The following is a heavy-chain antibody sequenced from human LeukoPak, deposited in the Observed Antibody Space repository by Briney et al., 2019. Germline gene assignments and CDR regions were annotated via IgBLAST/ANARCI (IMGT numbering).Heavy chain of an antibody. CDR3: ARHFPYCGGDCPYYYMDV. V-gene: IGHV4-4*09. D-gene: IGHD2-21*02. CDR2: IYSSETT. CDR1: GASISSDY. Sequence: PSETLSLTCSVSGASISSDYWSWIRQPPGMGLEWIGNIYSSETTKYNPSLRSRATISGDTSKNQFSLKLSSVTAADTAVYYCARHFPYCGGDCPYYYMDVWGKGTTVTVSS. J-gene: IGHJ6*03.